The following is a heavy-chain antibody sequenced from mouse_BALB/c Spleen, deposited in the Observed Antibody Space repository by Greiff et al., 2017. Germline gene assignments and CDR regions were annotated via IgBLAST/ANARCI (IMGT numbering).Heavy chain of an antibody. J-gene: IGHJ4*01. CDR1: GYTFTSYW. V-gene: IGHV1-7*01. CDR3: ARGAYYRYDVYYAMDY. Sequence: QVQLQQSGAELAKPGASVKMSCKASGYTFTSYWMHWVKQRPGQGLEWIGYINPSTGYTEYNQKFKDKATLTADKSSSTAYMQLSSLTSEDSAVYYCARGAYYRYDVYYAMDYWGQGTSVTVSS. CDR2: INPSTGYT. D-gene: IGHD2-14*01.